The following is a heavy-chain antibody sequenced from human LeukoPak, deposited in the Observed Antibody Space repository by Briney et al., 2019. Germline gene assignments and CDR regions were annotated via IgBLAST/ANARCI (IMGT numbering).Heavy chain of an antibody. CDR1: GYTFTSYG. V-gene: IGHV1-18*01. CDR2: ISAYNGNT. D-gene: IGHD3-22*01. Sequence: ASVKVSCKASGYTFTSYGISWVRQAPGQGLEWMGWISAYNGNTNYAQKLQGRVTMTTDTSTSTAYMELRSLRSDDTAVYYCASGNYCDSSGYYARHWGQGTLVTVSS. J-gene: IGHJ4*02. CDR3: ASGNYCDSSGYYARH.